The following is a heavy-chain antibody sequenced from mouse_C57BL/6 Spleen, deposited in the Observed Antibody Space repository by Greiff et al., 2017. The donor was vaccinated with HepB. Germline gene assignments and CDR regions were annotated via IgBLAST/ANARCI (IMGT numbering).Heavy chain of an antibody. Sequence: EVQLQQSGPELVKPGASVKMSCKASGYTFTDYNMHWVKQSHGKSLEWIGYINPNNGGTSSNQKFKGKATLTVNKSSSTAYMELRSLTSEDSAVYYCARGIYYGNSDYAMDYWGQGTSVTVSS. CDR1: GYTFTDYN. D-gene: IGHD2-1*01. V-gene: IGHV1-22*01. J-gene: IGHJ4*01. CDR2: INPNNGGT. CDR3: ARGIYYGNSDYAMDY.